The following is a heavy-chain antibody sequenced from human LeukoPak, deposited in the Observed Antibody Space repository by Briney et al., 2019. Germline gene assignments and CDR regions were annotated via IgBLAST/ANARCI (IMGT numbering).Heavy chain of an antibody. V-gene: IGHV3-30*18. CDR3: AKDLNSGPRDI. CDR1: GFTFSSYG. J-gene: IGHJ3*02. CDR2: ISYDGSNK. Sequence: GRSLRLSCAASGFTFSSYGMHWVRQAPGKGLEWVAVISYDGSNKYYADSVKGRFTISRDNSKNTLYLQMNSLRAEDTAVYYGAKDLNSGPRDIWGQGTMVTVSS. D-gene: IGHD1-26*01.